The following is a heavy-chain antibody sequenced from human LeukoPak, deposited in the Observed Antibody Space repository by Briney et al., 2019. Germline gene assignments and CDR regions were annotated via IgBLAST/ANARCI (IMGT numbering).Heavy chain of an antibody. CDR1: GGSISSGDYY. CDR2: IYYSGST. D-gene: IGHD6-13*01. V-gene: IGHV4-30-4*08. CDR3: ARARAYSSSWYYFDY. J-gene: IGHJ4*02. Sequence: PSETLSLTCTVSGGSISSGDYYWSWIRQPPGKGLEWIGYIYYSGSTYYNPSLKSRLTISVDTSKNQFSLKLSSVTAADTAVYHCARARAYSSSWYYFDYWGQGTLVTVSS.